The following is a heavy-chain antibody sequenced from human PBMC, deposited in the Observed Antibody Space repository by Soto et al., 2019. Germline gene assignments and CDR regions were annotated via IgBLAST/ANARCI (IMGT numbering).Heavy chain of an antibody. Sequence: QVQLLQSGPEVKKPGASVKVSCRAFGYRFTEFGISWVRQAPGQGLEWVGWSRADNSHPNYAKSLQGRVNVTTDTSSNTAYMELTSLTSADTAVYYCARAADRFDFVWERNEALDIWGQGTVVFVSS. J-gene: IGHJ3*02. CDR3: ARAADRFDFVWERNEALDI. D-gene: IGHD3-16*01. CDR1: GYRFTEFG. CDR2: SRADNSHP. V-gene: IGHV1-18*01.